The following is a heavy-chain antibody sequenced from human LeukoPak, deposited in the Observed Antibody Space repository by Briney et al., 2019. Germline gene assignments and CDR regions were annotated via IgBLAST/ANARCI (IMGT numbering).Heavy chain of an antibody. CDR2: IYYSGST. CDR3: AREAGYSYGLRSFDY. J-gene: IGHJ4*02. V-gene: IGHV4-59*01. Sequence: QSSETLSLTCTVSGGSISSYYWSWIRQPPGKGLEWIGYIYYSGSTNYNPSLKSRATISVDTSKNQFSLKLSSVTAADTAVYYCAREAGYSYGLRSFDYWGQGTLVTVSS. CDR1: GGSISSYY. D-gene: IGHD5-18*01.